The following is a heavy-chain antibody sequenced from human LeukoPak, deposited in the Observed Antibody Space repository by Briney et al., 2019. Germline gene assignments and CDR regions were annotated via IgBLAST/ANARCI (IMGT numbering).Heavy chain of an antibody. CDR3: ARGWGYFDY. CDR1: GGSISNYY. D-gene: IGHD7-27*01. CDR2: VFYSGST. J-gene: IGHJ4*02. V-gene: IGHV4-59*01. Sequence: SETLSLTCTVSGGSISNYYLSWIRQPPGKGLEWIGYVFYSGSTNYNPSLKSRVTISVDTSKNQFSLKLNSVTAADTAVYYCARGWGYFDYWGQGTPVTVSS.